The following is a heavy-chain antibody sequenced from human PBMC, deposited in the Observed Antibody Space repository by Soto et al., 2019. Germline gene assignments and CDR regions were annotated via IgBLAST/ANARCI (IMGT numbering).Heavy chain of an antibody. Sequence: EVQLLESGGGLVQPGGSLRLSCAASGFTFSRYAMSWVRQAPGKGLEWVSAISGSGGSTYYADSVKGRFTISRDNSKNTLYLQMNSLRAEDTAVYFCAKNGRFLEWLLMGLIDYWGQGTLVTVSS. V-gene: IGHV3-23*01. CDR2: ISGSGGST. CDR3: AKNGRFLEWLLMGLIDY. J-gene: IGHJ4*02. CDR1: GFTFSRYA. D-gene: IGHD3-3*01.